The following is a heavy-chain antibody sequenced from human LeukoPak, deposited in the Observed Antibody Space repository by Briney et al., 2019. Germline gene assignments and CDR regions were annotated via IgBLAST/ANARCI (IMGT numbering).Heavy chain of an antibody. Sequence: ASVKVSCKASGYTFSNYGITWVRQAPGQGIEWMGWISGYNGNTNYAESLQGRVTMTIDTSTSTAYMDLRSLRSDDTAVYYCARVGLVDNEYGFYFYMDVWGKGTTVIVSS. CDR3: ARVGLVDNEYGFYFYMDV. J-gene: IGHJ6*03. CDR1: GYTFSNYG. D-gene: IGHD4/OR15-4a*01. CDR2: ISGYNGNT. V-gene: IGHV1-18*01.